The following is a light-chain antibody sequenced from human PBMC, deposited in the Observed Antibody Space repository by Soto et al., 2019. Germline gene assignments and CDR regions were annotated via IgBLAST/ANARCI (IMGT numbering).Light chain of an antibody. V-gene: IGKV3-20*01. CDR2: GAS. J-gene: IGKJ1*01. CDR1: QSVSSNY. CDR3: HQYGTSPWT. Sequence: EIVLTQSPGTLSLSPGERATLSCRASQSVSSNYLAWYQQKPGQAPGLLIHGASSRATGIPDRFSGSGSGTDFTLTIRGLEPEDFAVYYCHQYGTSPWTFGQGTKGDIK.